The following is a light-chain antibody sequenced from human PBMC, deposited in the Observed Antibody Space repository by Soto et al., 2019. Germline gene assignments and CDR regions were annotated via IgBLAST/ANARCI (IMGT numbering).Light chain of an antibody. V-gene: IGLV2-14*01. Sequence: QSALTQPASVSGSPGQSNTIACTGTSNDVGGYNYVSWYQQHPGKAPKLMIYDVSNRPSGVSNRFSGSKSGNTASLTISGLQAEDEADYYCSSYTSSSTLVVFGGGTKLTVL. J-gene: IGLJ2*01. CDR3: SSYTSSSTLVV. CDR2: DVS. CDR1: SNDVGGYNY.